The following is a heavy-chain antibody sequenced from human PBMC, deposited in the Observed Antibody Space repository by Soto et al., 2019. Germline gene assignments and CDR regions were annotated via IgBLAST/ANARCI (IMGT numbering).Heavy chain of an antibody. CDR1: GLTFSSYW. D-gene: IGHD2-8*01. Sequence: GGSLRLSCAASGLTFSSYWMHWVRQAPGKGLVWVSRINRDGSSTNYADSVKGRFTISRDNAKNTLYLQMNSLRAEDTAVYYCARGCSNGSCFGSFWGQGTLVTVSS. CDR2: INRDGSST. V-gene: IGHV3-74*01. J-gene: IGHJ4*02. CDR3: ARGCSNGSCFGSF.